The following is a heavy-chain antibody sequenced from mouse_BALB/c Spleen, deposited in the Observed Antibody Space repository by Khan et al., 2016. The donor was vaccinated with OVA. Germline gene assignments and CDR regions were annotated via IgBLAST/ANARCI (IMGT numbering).Heavy chain of an antibody. CDR3: ARGKYYGSNSWFVY. V-gene: IGHV9-3*02. CDR1: GYIFTNYG. D-gene: IGHD1-1*01. CDR2: INTNTGEP. J-gene: IGHJ3*01. Sequence: QIQLVQSGPELKKPGETVKISCKASGYIFTNYGMNWVKQAPGKGLKWMGWINTNTGEPTYAEEFKGRFAFSLETSASTAYLQINNLKNEDTATYFCARGKYYGSNSWFVYWGQGTLVTVYA.